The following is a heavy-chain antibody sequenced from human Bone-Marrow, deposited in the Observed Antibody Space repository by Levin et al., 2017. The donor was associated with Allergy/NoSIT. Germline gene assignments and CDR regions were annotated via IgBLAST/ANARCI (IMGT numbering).Heavy chain of an antibody. D-gene: IGHD6-19*01. CDR3: AKVAPRQRGSGWYGGDDY. V-gene: IGHV3-23*01. Sequence: GESLKISCAASGFTFNSYAMSWVRQAPGKGLEWVSTIRGSGGSTHYADSVKGRFTISRDNSKNTVYLQMNSLRAEDTAVYHCAKVAPRQRGSGWYGGDDYWGQGTLVTVSS. CDR1: GFTFNSYA. J-gene: IGHJ4*02. CDR2: IRGSGGST.